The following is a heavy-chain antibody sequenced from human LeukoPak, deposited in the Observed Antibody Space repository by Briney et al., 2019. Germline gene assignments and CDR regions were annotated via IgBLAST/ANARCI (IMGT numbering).Heavy chain of an antibody. CDR2: ISSSSYI. CDR1: GFTFSNYW. V-gene: IGHV3-69-1*02. D-gene: IGHD5-18*01. CDR3: ARVFRGYSYGYLFYYYYYYMDV. J-gene: IGHJ6*03. Sequence: PGGSLRLSCAASGFTFSNYWMSWVRQAPGKGLEWVSSISSSSYIYYADSVKGRFTISRDNAKNSLYLQMNSLRAEDTAVYYCARVFRGYSYGYLFYYYYYYMDVWGKGTTVTVSS.